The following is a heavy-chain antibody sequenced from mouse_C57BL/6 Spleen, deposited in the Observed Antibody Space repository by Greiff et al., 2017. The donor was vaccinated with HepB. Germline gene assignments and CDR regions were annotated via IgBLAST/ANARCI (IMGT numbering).Heavy chain of an antibody. D-gene: IGHD2-4*01. CDR1: GFSLTSYG. J-gene: IGHJ4*01. Sequence: VKLVESGPGLVAPSQSLSITCTVSGFSLTSYGLHWVRQPPGKGLEWLVVIWSDGSTTYNSALKSRLSISKDNSKSQVFLKMNSLQTDDTAMYYCARHVGSIYYDYDVGYAMDYWGQGTSVTVSS. V-gene: IGHV2-6-1*01. CDR2: IWSDGST. CDR3: ARHVGSIYYDYDVGYAMDY.